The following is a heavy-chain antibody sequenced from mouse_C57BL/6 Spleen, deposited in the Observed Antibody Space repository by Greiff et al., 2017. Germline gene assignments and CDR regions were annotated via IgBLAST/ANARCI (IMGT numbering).Heavy chain of an antibody. D-gene: IGHD2-1*01. CDR1: GYAFSSYW. CDR3: ARSDYGNDWFAY. Sequence: VQLQQSGAELVKPGASVKISCKASGYAFSSYWMNWVKQRPGQGLEWIGQIYPGDGDTNYNGKFKGKATLTADKSSSTAYMQLSSLTSEDSAVYFGARSDYGNDWFAYWGQGTLVTVSA. J-gene: IGHJ3*01. CDR2: IYPGDGDT. V-gene: IGHV1-80*01.